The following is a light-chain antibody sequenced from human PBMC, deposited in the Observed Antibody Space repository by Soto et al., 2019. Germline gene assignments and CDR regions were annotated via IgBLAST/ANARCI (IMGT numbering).Light chain of an antibody. CDR2: GAS. CDR3: QEYDSRPYT. CDR1: HNINRN. V-gene: IGKV3-15*01. J-gene: IGKJ3*01. Sequence: EIVMTQSPDTLSLSPGDTATLSCRASHNINRNLAWYRHKPGQAPRLLIYGASYRATGAPVRFSGSGSGAEFTLTISGLQSEDSAVYYCQEYDSRPYTFGPGTRVDFK.